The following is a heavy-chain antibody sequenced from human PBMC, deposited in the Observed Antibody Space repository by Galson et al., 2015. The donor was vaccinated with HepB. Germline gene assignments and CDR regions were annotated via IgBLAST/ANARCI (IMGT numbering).Heavy chain of an antibody. CDR1: GFTFSSYG. D-gene: IGHD3-22*01. V-gene: IGHV3-33*01. CDR2: IWYDGSNK. CDR3: ARVAYYYDSSGYYLPYYYYYGMDV. Sequence: SLRLSCAASGFTFSSYGMHWVRQAPGKGLEWVAVIWYDGSNKYYADSVKGRFTISRDNSKNTLYLQMNSLRAEDTAVYYCARVAYYYDSSGYYLPYYYYYGMDVWGQGTTVTVSS. J-gene: IGHJ6*02.